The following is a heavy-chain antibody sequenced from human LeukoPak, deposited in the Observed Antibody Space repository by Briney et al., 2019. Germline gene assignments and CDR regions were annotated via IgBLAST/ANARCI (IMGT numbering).Heavy chain of an antibody. V-gene: IGHV4-59*01. D-gene: IGHD2-15*01. CDR2: IHHSGT. CDR3: ARDLERDVIGGFDR. CDR1: GGSISNYF. J-gene: IGHJ5*02. Sequence: SETLSLTCTVSGGSISNYFWSWLRQPTGKGLEWIGFIHHSGTKYSPSLKSRVTISLETSKNQFSLKVNSVTAADTAVYYCARDLERDVIGGFDRWGQRTLVTVSS.